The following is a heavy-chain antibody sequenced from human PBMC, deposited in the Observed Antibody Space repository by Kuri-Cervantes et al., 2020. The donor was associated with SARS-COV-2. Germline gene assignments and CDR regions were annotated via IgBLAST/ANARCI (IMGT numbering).Heavy chain of an antibody. Sequence: SVKVSCKASGGTFSSYAISWVRQAPGQGLEWMGGIIPIFGTANYAQKFQGRVTITADKSTSTAYMELSSLRSENTAVYYCARASVSYYVVLTGYYGTKNSPFDPWGQGTLVTVSS. J-gene: IGHJ5*02. CDR1: GGTFSSYA. CDR3: ARASVSYYVVLTGYYGTKNSPFDP. D-gene: IGHD3-9*01. V-gene: IGHV1-69*06. CDR2: IIPIFGTA.